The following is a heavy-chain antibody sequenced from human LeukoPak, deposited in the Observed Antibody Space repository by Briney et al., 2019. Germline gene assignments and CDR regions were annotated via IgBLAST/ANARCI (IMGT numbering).Heavy chain of an antibody. CDR3: TTDSQVAARMAFDI. D-gene: IGHD6-6*01. Sequence: AGGSLRLSCAASGFTFSNAWMSWVRQAPGKGLEWVGRIKSKTDGGTTDYAAPVKGRFTISRDDSKNTLYLQMNSLKTEDTAVYYCTTDSQVAARMAFDIWGQGTMVTVSS. CDR1: GFTFSNAW. J-gene: IGHJ3*02. V-gene: IGHV3-15*01. CDR2: IKSKTDGGTT.